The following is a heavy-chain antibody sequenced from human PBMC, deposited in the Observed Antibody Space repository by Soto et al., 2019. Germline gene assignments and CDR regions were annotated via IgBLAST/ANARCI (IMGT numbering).Heavy chain of an antibody. Sequence: SVKVSCKASGGTFSSYAISWVRQAPGQGLEWMGGIIPIFGTANYAQKFQGRVTITADESTSTAYMELSSLRSEDTAVYYCARADVGPASVSYYYYGMDVWGQGTTVTVSS. CDR1: GGTFSSYA. V-gene: IGHV1-69*13. CDR2: IIPIFGTA. CDR3: ARADVGPASVSYYYYGMDV. D-gene: IGHD1-26*01. J-gene: IGHJ6*02.